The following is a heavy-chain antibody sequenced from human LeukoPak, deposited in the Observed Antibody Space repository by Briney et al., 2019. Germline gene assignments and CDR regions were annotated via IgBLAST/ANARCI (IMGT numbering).Heavy chain of an antibody. V-gene: IGHV4-39*01. CDR2: ISYSGST. Sequence: PSETLSLTCTVSGGSISSSNYYWGWIRQPPGKGLEWIGTISYSGSTYYNPSLKSRITISVDTSKNQFSLRLSSVTAADTSLYYCPRHIQGADVCDYWGQGTLVTVPS. CDR3: PRHIQGADVCDY. J-gene: IGHJ4*02. CDR1: GGSISSSNYY. D-gene: IGHD2-21*01.